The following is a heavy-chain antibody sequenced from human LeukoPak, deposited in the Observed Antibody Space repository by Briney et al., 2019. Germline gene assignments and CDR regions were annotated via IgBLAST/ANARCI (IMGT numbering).Heavy chain of an antibody. D-gene: IGHD5-12*01. V-gene: IGHV4-34*01. CDR3: ARTTEGYAGGPGYSYYYYMDV. Sequence: PSETLSLTCAVYGGSFSGYYWSWIRQPPGKRLEWIGEINHSGSTNYNPSLKSRVTISVDTSKNQFSLKLSSVTAADTAVYYCARTTEGYAGGPGYSYYYYMDVWGKGTTVTISS. J-gene: IGHJ6*03. CDR2: INHSGST. CDR1: GGSFSGYY.